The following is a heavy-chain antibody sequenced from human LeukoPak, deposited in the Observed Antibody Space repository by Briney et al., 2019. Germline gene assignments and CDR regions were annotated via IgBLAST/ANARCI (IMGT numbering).Heavy chain of an antibody. J-gene: IGHJ4*02. CDR3: ARNEKYYYDSSGYYDFDY. V-gene: IGHV1-46*01. Sequence: ASVKVSCKASGYTLTSYYMHWVRQAPGQGLEWMGIINPSGGSTSYAQKFQGRVTMTRDMSTSTVYMELSSLRSEDTAVYYCARNEKYYYDSSGYYDFDYWGQGTLVTVSS. D-gene: IGHD3-22*01. CDR1: GYTLTSYY. CDR2: INPSGGST.